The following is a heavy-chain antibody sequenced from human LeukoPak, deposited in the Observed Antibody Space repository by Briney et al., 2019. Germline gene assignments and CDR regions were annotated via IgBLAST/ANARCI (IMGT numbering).Heavy chain of an antibody. J-gene: IGHJ4*02. V-gene: IGHV3-30*04. Sequence: GRSLRLSCAASGFTFNAYAMHWVRQAPGKGLEWVAIISFDGGNKYYADSVKGRFTISRDNSRNTLYLQLSSLRAEDTAAYYCARGPRGYSYGLNWGQGTLVTVSS. CDR1: GFTFNAYA. CDR3: ARGPRGYSYGLN. D-gene: IGHD5-12*01. CDR2: ISFDGGNK.